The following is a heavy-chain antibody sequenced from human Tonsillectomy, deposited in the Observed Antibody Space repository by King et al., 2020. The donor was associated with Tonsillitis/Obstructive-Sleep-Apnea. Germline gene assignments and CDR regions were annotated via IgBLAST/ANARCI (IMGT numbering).Heavy chain of an antibody. D-gene: IGHD3-22*01. CDR2: IRSKAYGGTI. CDR3: TRETGNEGYYDSSGYYSSSYYYYYYMDV. CDR1: GFTFGDYA. J-gene: IGHJ6*03. V-gene: IGHV3-49*05. Sequence: VQLVESGGGLVKPGRSLRLSCTASGFTFGDYAMSWFRQAPGKGLEWVGFIRSKAYGGTIEYAASVKGRFTISRDDSKSIAYLQMNSLKTEDTAVYYCTRETGNEGYYDSSGYYSSSYYYYYYMDVWGKGTTVTVSS.